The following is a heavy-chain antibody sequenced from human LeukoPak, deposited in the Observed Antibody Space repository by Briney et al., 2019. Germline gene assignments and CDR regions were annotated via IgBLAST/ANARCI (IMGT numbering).Heavy chain of an antibody. CDR2: INPNSGAT. D-gene: IGHD3-10*01. V-gene: IGHV1-2*02. J-gene: IGHJ5*02. CDR1: GYTFTGYY. Sequence: ASVKVSCKASGYTFTGYYIHWVRQAPGQGLEWLGWINPNSGATKYAQQFQGRVAMTSDTSISTAHMELSSLTSDDTAVYHCARDVGGSGIRFDPWGQGTLVTVSS. CDR3: ARDVGGSGIRFDP.